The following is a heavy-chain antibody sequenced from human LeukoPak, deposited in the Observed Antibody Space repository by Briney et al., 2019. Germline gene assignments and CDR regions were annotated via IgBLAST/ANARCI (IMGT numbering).Heavy chain of an antibody. CDR1: GGSISSGGYY. V-gene: IGHV4-30-2*01. J-gene: IGHJ2*01. Sequence: PSQTLSLTCTVSGGSISSGGYYWSWLRQPPGKGLEWIGYIYHSGSTYYNPSLKSRVTISVDRSKNQFSLKLSSVTAADTAVYYCARGGYSSSDLWYFDLWGRGTLVTVSS. CDR3: ARGGYSSSDLWYFDL. CDR2: IYHSGST. D-gene: IGHD6-6*01.